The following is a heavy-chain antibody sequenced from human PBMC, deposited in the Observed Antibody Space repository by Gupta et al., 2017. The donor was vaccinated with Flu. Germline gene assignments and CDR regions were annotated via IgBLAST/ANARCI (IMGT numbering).Heavy chain of an antibody. Sequence: QVHLVESGGGVVQPGRSLRLSCETSGFTFSNYPMHWVRQAPGKGLEWVGVIWYDGSKTYLADSMKGRYTTSGDNSKNTLYLEVDSLTVEDTAVYYCARVNSSTSWYFLGYWGRGTLVTVSS. D-gene: IGHD2-2*01. CDR1: GFTFSNYP. CDR2: IWYDGSKT. J-gene: IGHJ4*02. CDR3: ARVNSSTSWYFLGY. V-gene: IGHV3-33*01.